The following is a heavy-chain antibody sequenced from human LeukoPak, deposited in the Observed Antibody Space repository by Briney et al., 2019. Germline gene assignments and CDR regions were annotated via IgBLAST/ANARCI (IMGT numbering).Heavy chain of an antibody. J-gene: IGHJ4*02. CDR2: INHSGST. CDR1: GXSFSGYX. CDR3: ARRKYYDFWSEQAVDY. Sequence: SXXLSLTCXVYGXSFSGYXXSWIRQPPGKGLEWXGEINHSGSTNYNPSLKGRVTISVDTSKNQFSLKLSSVTAADTAVYYCARRKYYDFWSEQAVDYWGQGTLVTVSS. D-gene: IGHD3-3*01. V-gene: IGHV4-34*01.